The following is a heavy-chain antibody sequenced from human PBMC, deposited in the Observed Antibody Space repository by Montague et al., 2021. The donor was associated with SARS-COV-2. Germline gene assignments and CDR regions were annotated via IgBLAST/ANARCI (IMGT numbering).Heavy chain of an antibody. CDR3: ARHITGSGNAFDI. V-gene: IGHV4-39*01. Sequence: SETPSLTCTVSGGSVSSSSYYWGWIRQPPGRGLEWIGSIYYTGSTYYNPSLKSRVTISVDTSKNQFSLKLSSVTAADTAVYYCARHITGSGNAFDIWGQGTMVTVSS. D-gene: IGHD3-10*01. CDR1: GGSVSSSSYY. J-gene: IGHJ3*02. CDR2: IYYTGST.